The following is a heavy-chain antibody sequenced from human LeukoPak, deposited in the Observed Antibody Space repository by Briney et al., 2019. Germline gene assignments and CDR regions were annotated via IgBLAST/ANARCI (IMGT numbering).Heavy chain of an antibody. Sequence: GGSLRLSCAASGFIVSSYYMSWVRQAPGKGLEWVSVILTAGTTSYADSVKGRFTISRDDSKNMVYLQMNGLRAEDTAVYFCAREGYARGWFRLWGQGTLVTVSS. D-gene: IGHD6-19*01. V-gene: IGHV3-53*01. CDR3: AREGYARGWFRL. CDR2: ILTAGTT. J-gene: IGHJ4*02. CDR1: GFIVSSYY.